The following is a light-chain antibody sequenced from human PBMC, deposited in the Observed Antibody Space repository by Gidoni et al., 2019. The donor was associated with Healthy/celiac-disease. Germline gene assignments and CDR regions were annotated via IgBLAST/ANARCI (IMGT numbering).Light chain of an antibody. Sequence: SSELTQDPAVSVALGQTVRITCQGDSLRSYYASWYQQKPGQAPVLVIYGKNNRPSVIPDRFSGSSSGNTASLTITGAQAEDEAYYYCDSRDSSGNHVVFGGGTKLTVL. CDR1: SLRSYY. CDR2: GKN. CDR3: DSRDSSGNHVV. J-gene: IGLJ2*01. V-gene: IGLV3-19*01.